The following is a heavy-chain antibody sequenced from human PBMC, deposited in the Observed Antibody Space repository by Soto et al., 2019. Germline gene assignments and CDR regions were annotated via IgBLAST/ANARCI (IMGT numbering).Heavy chain of an antibody. CDR1: GYTFTSYG. D-gene: IGHD4-17*01. J-gene: IGHJ2*01. V-gene: IGHV1-69*04. Sequence: GASVKVSCTASGYTFTSYGISWVRQAPGQGLEWMGRIIPILGIANYAQKFQGRVTITADKSTSTAYMELSSLRSEDTAVYYCARAPLTTVTTFPFRYFDLWGRGTLVTVSS. CDR2: IIPILGIA. CDR3: ARAPLTTVTTFPFRYFDL.